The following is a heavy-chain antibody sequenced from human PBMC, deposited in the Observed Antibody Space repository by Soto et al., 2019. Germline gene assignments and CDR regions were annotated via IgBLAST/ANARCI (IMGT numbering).Heavy chain of an antibody. D-gene: IGHD3-16*01. J-gene: IGHJ4*02. Sequence: EVQLVESGGGLVQPGGSLRLPCAASGFTFSTYWMTWVRQPPGKGLEWVASINQDGSERYYVDSVRGRFTSSRDNAKNSIYLQMTRLRAEDTAVYYCVCGGNFFVYWGQGTLVTVSP. CDR1: GFTFSTYW. CDR2: INQDGSER. V-gene: IGHV3-7*01. CDR3: VCGGNFFVY.